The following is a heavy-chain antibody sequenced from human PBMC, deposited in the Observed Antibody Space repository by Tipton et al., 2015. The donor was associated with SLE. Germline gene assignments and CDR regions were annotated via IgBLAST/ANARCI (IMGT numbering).Heavy chain of an antibody. CDR3: ARDPLAAAEYYFDY. D-gene: IGHD6-13*01. CDR1: GFTFSSYS. J-gene: IGHJ4*02. CDR2: ISSSSSYI. V-gene: IGHV3-21*03. Sequence: SLRLSCAASGFTFSSYSMNWVRQAPGKGLEWDSSISSSSSYIYYADSVKGRFTISRDNAKNSLYLQMNSLRAEDTAVYYCARDPLAAAEYYFDYWGQGTLVTVSS.